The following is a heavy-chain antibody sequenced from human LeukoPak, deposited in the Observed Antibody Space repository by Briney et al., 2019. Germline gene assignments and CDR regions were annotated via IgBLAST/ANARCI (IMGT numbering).Heavy chain of an antibody. CDR1: GFTFSTYW. J-gene: IGHJ4*02. CDR2: IKQDGSEN. Sequence: PGGSLRLSCAASGFTFSTYWMSWVRQAPGKGLEWVANIKQDGSENYYVDSVKGRFTISRDNAKNSLYLQMNSLRAEDTAMYYCARDRGGGDFDYWGQGTLVTVSS. V-gene: IGHV3-7*01. D-gene: IGHD3-10*01. CDR3: ARDRGGGDFDY.